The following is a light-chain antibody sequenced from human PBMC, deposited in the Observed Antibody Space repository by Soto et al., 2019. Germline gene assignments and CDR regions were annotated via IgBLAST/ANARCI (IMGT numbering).Light chain of an antibody. V-gene: IGLV4-69*01. CDR2: LNSDGSH. J-gene: IGLJ2*01. CDR1: SGHSSYA. CDR3: QTWGTGVVV. Sequence: QSVLTQSPSASASLGASVKLTCTLSSGHSSYAIAWHQQQPEKGPRYLMKLNSDGSHSKGEGIPDRFSGSSSGAERYLTISSLQSEDEADYYCQTWGTGVVVFGGGTKLTVL.